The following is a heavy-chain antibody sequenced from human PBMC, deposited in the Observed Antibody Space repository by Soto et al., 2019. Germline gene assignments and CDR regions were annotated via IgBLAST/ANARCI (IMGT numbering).Heavy chain of an antibody. J-gene: IGHJ4*02. CDR1: GGTFSSLA. Sequence: ASVKVCCKASGGTFSSLAISWVRQAPGQGLEWMGGIIPIFATANYAQKFQGRVTITADGSTTTSYMELSTLRSDDTAVYYCACDSSGYPLDYWGQGTMVTVSS. D-gene: IGHD3-22*01. CDR2: IIPIFATA. V-gene: IGHV1-69*13. CDR3: ACDSSGYPLDY.